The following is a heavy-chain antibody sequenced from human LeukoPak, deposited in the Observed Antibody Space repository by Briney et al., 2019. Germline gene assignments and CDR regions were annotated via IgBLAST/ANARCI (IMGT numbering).Heavy chain of an antibody. V-gene: IGHV4-59*01. CDR3: ARGLGYYDSSGYYF. CDR1: GGSISSYY. J-gene: IGHJ4*02. D-gene: IGHD3-22*01. CDR2: IYYSGST. Sequence: SETLSLTCTVSGGSISSYYLSWIRQPPGKGLEWIGYIYYSGSTNYNPSLKSRVTISVDTSKNQFSLKLSSVTAADTAVYYCARGLGYYDSSGYYFWGQGTLVTVSS.